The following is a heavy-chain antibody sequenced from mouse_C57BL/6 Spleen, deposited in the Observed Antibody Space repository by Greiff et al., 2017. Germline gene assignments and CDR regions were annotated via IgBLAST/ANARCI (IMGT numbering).Heavy chain of an antibody. J-gene: IGHJ3*01. CDR1: GYSFTSYY. Sequence: QVQLQQSGPELVKPGASVKISCKASGYSFTSYYIHWVKQRPGQGLEWIGWIYPGSGNTKYNEKFKGKATLTADTSSSTAYMQLSSLTSEDSAVYYCASPHYYGSSGFAYWGQGTLVTVSA. CDR2: IYPGSGNT. D-gene: IGHD1-1*01. V-gene: IGHV1-66*01. CDR3: ASPHYYGSSGFAY.